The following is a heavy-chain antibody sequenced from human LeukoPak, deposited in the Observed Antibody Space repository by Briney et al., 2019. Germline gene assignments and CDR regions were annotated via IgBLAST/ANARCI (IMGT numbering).Heavy chain of an antibody. Sequence: PSETLSLTCAVYGGSFSGYYWSWIRQPPGKGLEWIGEINHSGSTNYNPSLKSRVTISVDTSKNQFSLKLSSVTAADTAVYYCVRRKRGYSDYWGQGTLVTVSS. CDR2: INHSGST. CDR1: GGSFSGYY. D-gene: IGHD3-22*01. J-gene: IGHJ4*02. V-gene: IGHV4-34*01. CDR3: VRRKRGYSDY.